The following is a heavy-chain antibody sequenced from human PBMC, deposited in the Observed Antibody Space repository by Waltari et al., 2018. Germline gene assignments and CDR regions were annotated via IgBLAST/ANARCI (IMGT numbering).Heavy chain of an antibody. V-gene: IGHV1-69-2*01. CDR3: ATTPHYYGSGSYYAFDI. D-gene: IGHD3-10*01. J-gene: IGHJ3*02. CDR1: GYTFTDYY. CDR2: VDPEDGET. Sequence: EVQLVQSGAEVKKPGATVKISCKVSGYTFTDYYMHWVQQAPGKGLEWMGLVDPEDGETIYAEKFQGRVTITADTSTDTAYMELSSLRSEDTAVYYCATTPHYYGSGSYYAFDIWGQGTMVTVSS.